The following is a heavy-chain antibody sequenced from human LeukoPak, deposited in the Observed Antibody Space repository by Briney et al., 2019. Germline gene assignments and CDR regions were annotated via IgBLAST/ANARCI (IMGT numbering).Heavy chain of an antibody. CDR2: INHSGST. CDR1: GGSFSGYY. D-gene: IGHD1-14*01. CDR3: ARESWHLRTNYYYGMDV. J-gene: IGHJ6*02. Sequence: PSETLSLTCAVYGGSFSGYYWSWIRQPPGKGLEWIGEINHSGSTNYNPSLKSRVTISVDTSKNQFSLKLSSVTAADTAVYYCARESWHLRTNYYYGMDVWGQGTTVTVSS. V-gene: IGHV4-34*01.